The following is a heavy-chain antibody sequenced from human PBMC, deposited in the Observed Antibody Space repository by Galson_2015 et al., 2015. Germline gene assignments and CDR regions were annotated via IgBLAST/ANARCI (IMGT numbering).Heavy chain of an antibody. CDR1: GGSVSSTYW. V-gene: IGHV4-4*02. CDR2: IYHTGST. D-gene: IGHD2/OR15-2a*01. J-gene: IGHJ4*02. Sequence: TLSLTCAVSGGSVSSTYWWSWVRQPPGKGLEWIGEIYHTGSTNYNPSLRSRVTISVDKSKNQFSLKLNSVTAADTAVYYCASLSHSNSFDFWGQGTLVTVSS. CDR3: ASLSHSNSFDF.